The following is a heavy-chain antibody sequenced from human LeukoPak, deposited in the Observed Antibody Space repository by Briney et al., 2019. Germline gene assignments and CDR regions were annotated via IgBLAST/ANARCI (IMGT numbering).Heavy chain of an antibody. CDR2: IRYDGSNK. CDR3: AKDSACYYDSSGYYYFDY. CDR1: GFTFSSYG. Sequence: PGGSLRLSCAASGFTFSSYGMHWVRQAPGKGLEWVAFIRYDGSNKYYADSVKGRFTISRDNSKNTLYLQMNSLRAEDTAVYYCAKDSACYYDSSGYYYFDYWGQGTLVTVSS. D-gene: IGHD3-22*01. V-gene: IGHV3-30*02. J-gene: IGHJ4*02.